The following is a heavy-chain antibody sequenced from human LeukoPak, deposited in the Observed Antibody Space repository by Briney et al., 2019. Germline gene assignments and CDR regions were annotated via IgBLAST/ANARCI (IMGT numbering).Heavy chain of an antibody. CDR1: GYSFTSYW. CDR3: ARQYSSSSAVGNWFDP. CDR2: IYPGDSDT. J-gene: IGHJ5*02. Sequence: GESLKISCKGSGYSFTSYWIGWVRQMPGKGLEWMGIIYPGDSDTRYSPSFQGQVTISADKSISTAYLQWSSLKASDTAMYYCARQYSSSSAVGNWFDPWGQGTLVTVSS. V-gene: IGHV5-51*01. D-gene: IGHD6-6*01.